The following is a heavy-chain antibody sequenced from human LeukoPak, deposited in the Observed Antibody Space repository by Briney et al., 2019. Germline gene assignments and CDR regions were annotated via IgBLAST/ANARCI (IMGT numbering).Heavy chain of an antibody. CDR2: ISAYNGNT. V-gene: IGHV1-18*01. CDR1: GYTFTSYA. J-gene: IGHJ6*03. Sequence: ASVKVSCRASGYTFTSYAMNWVRQAPGQGLEWMGWISAYNGNTNYAQKLQGRVTMTTDTSTSTAYMELRSLRSDDTAVYYCARGPYPQQQLDHYYYYYMDVWGKGTTVTISS. CDR3: ARGPYPQQQLDHYYYYYMDV. D-gene: IGHD6-13*01.